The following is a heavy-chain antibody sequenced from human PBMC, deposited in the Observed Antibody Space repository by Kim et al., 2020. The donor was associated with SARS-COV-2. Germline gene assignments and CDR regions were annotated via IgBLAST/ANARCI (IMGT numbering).Heavy chain of an antibody. CDR2: IYYSGST. CDR3: ARVTMVRGWYFDL. J-gene: IGHJ2*01. CDR1: GGSISSGGYY. V-gene: IGHV4-31*03. D-gene: IGHD3-10*01. Sequence: SETLSLTCTVSGGSISSGGYYWSWIRQHPGKGLEWIGYIYYSGSTNYNPSLKSRVTISVDTSKNQFSLKLSSVTAADTAVYYCARVTMVRGWYFDLWGRGTLVTVSS.